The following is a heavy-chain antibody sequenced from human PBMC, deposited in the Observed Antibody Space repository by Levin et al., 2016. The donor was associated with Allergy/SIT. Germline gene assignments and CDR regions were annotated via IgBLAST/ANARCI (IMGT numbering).Heavy chain of an antibody. D-gene: IGHD3-3*01. J-gene: IGHJ4*02. V-gene: IGHV4-59*01. Sequence: WIRQPPGKGLEWIGYIYYSGSTNYNPSLKSRVTISVDTSKNQFSLKLSSVTAADTAVYYCARVAPPGQGLRFLEWFGEYYFDYWGQGTLVTVSS. CDR2: IYYSGST. CDR3: ARVAPPGQGLRFLEWFGEYYFDY.